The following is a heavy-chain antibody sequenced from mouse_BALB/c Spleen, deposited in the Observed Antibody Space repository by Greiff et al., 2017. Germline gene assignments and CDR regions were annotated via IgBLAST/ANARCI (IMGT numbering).Heavy chain of an antibody. J-gene: IGHJ4*01. Sequence: VQLKQSGPELVKPGASVKISCKASGYSFTGYFMNWVMQSHGKSLEWIGRINPYNGDTFYNQKFKGKATLTVDKSSSTAHMELRSLASEDSAVYYCARFYGNHYAMDYWGQGTSVTVSS. D-gene: IGHD2-1*01. CDR1: GYSFTGYF. CDR3: ARFYGNHYAMDY. V-gene: IGHV1-20*02. CDR2: INPYNGDT.